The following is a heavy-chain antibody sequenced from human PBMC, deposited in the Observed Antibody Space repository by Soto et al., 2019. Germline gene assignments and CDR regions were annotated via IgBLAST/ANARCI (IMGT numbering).Heavy chain of an antibody. CDR1: GDTFTANY. CDR3: ARVVPGAEAWFGP. V-gene: IGHV1-2*02. CDR2: INPKSGGT. Sequence: QVQLVQSGAEVKKPGASVKVSCKASGDTFTANYIHWVRQAPGQGFEWMGWINPKSGGTNYPQKFQGRVTMTRDTSLSTVYMTLTRLTSDDTAVYYCARVVPGAEAWFGPWGQGTLVTVSS. J-gene: IGHJ5*02. D-gene: IGHD2-2*01.